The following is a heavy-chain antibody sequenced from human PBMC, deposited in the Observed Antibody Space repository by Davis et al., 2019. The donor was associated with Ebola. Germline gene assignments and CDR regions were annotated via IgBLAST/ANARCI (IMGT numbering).Heavy chain of an antibody. D-gene: IGHD6-19*01. J-gene: IGHJ6*02. CDR3: EKAPLPVAVAGSMDD. Sequence: PGGSLRLSCAVSGVTVTRYALNWVRQAPGKGPEWVSAIDARGEDTYSVDSVKDRFTISRDDPKNTVYLEMSGLRVEDTAVYFCEKAPLPVAVAGSMDDWGQGTSVTVSS. CDR2: IDARGEDT. V-gene: IGHV3-23*01. CDR1: GVTVTRYA.